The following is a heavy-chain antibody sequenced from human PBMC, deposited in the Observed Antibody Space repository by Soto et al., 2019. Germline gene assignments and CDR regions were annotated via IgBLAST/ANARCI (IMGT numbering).Heavy chain of an antibody. Sequence: PGGALRVSCASSGFTFSDYYMSWIRQATGKGLEWVAYISAGGSDIYYGDYVKGRFTVSRDNTKKSLYLQMSNLRADDTAMYYCASLPQWSYDRSGHRVHYWGHGTLVTVSS. V-gene: IGHV3-11*01. J-gene: IGHJ4*01. CDR3: ASLPQWSYDRSGHRVHY. CDR1: GFTFSDYY. D-gene: IGHD3-22*01. CDR2: ISAGGSDI.